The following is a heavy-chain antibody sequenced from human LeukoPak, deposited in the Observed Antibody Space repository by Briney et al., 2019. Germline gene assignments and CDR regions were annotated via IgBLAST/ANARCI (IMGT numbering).Heavy chain of an antibody. CDR3: AREYGDYVYY. D-gene: IGHD4-17*01. CDR1: GFTVSSNY. CDR2: IYSGGTT. V-gene: IGHV3-66*01. J-gene: IGHJ4*02. Sequence: GGSLRLSCPASGFTVSSNYMRWVRQAPGKGLEWVSVIYSGGTTYYADSVKGRFTISRDNSKNTLYLQMNSLRAEDTAVYYCAREYGDYVYYWGQGTLVTVSS.